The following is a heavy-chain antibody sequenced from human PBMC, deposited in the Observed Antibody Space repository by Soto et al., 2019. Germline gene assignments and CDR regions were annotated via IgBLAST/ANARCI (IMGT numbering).Heavy chain of an antibody. CDR2: IIPIFGTA. V-gene: IGHV1-69*12. J-gene: IGHJ3*02. D-gene: IGHD5-12*01. CDR3: ARDSDGYNWGAFDI. CDR1: GGTFSSYA. Sequence: QVQLVQSGAEVKKPGSSVKVSCKASGGTFSSYAISWVRQAPGQGLEWMGGIIPIFGTANYAQTFQGRVTXXAXEXXSTADLELSSLRSEDTAVYYCARDSDGYNWGAFDIWGQGTMVTVSS.